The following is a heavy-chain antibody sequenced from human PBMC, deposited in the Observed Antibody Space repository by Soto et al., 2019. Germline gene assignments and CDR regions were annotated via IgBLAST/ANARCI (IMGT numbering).Heavy chain of an antibody. D-gene: IGHD4-17*01. CDR3: ARDAVPRNGDYDWFDP. V-gene: IGHV3-23*01. CDR2: IGGGEA. J-gene: IGHJ5*02. Sequence: GGSLRLSCTTFGFTFDIYAMSWVRQPPGGGLEWVSTIGGGEAFYADSVRGRFTISRDDSNSAVFLQMNSLTVEDTAIYYCARDAVPRNGDYDWFDPWGQGTLVTVSS. CDR1: GFTFDIYA.